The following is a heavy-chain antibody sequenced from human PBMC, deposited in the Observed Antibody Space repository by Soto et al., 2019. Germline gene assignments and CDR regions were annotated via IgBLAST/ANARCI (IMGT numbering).Heavy chain of an antibody. D-gene: IGHD5-18*01. J-gene: IGHJ5*02. Sequence: SGPTLVNPTQTLTLTCTFSGFSLSTSGVGVGWIRQPPGKALEWLALIYWDDDRRYGPSLKSRLTITKDTSKNQVVLTMTNMDPVDTATYYCAHVIGYSYGHNWFDPWGQGTLVTVSS. CDR1: GFSLSTSGVG. V-gene: IGHV2-5*05. CDR2: IYWDDDR. CDR3: AHVIGYSYGHNWFDP.